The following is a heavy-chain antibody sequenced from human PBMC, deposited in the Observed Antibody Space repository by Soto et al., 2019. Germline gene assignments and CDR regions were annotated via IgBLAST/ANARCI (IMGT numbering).Heavy chain of an antibody. J-gene: IGHJ4*02. V-gene: IGHV5-51*01. D-gene: IGHD6-13*01. CDR2: IYPGDSDT. Sequence: GESLKISCKASGYSFTSYWIAWVRQMPGKGLEWMGIIYPGDSDTRYSPSFQGKVTISADKSISTAYLQWTSLKASDTAMYYCARQGPSSSVDYWGQGTLVTVSS. CDR1: GYSFTSYW. CDR3: ARQGPSSSVDY.